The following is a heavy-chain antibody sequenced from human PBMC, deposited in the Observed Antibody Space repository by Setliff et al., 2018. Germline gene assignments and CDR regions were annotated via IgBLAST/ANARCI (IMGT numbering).Heavy chain of an antibody. CDR3: ARDADYYDSSENPIVDY. Sequence: VASVKVSCKASGYTFTKYGITWVRQAPGQGLEWMGYINTYNGGTYYAQKLQGRVTMTTDTSTSTAYMDLRSLRSDDTAVYYCARDADYYDSSENPIVDYWGQGTLVTVS. CDR2: INTYNGGT. D-gene: IGHD3-22*01. J-gene: IGHJ4*02. CDR1: GYTFTKYG. V-gene: IGHV1-18*01.